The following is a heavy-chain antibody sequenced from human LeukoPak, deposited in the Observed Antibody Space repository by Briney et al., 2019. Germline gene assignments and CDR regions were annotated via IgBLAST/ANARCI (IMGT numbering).Heavy chain of an antibody. Sequence: PSETLSLTCTVSGGSINTYYWSWIRQPPGKGLEWIGNIYYSGSTYYNPSLKSRVTISVDTSKNQFSLKLSSVTAADTAVYYCARGGVLWFGELKKWFDPWGQGTLVTVSS. CDR2: IYYSGST. J-gene: IGHJ5*02. D-gene: IGHD3-10*01. CDR3: ARGGVLWFGELKKWFDP. CDR1: GGSINTYY. V-gene: IGHV4-59*12.